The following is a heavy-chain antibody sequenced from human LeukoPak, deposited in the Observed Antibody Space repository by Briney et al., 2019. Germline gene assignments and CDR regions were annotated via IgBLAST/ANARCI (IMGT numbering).Heavy chain of an antibody. Sequence: GGSLRLSCAASGFTFSSYGMHWVRQAPGKGLEWVAVISYDGGNKYYADSVKGRFTISRGNSKNTLYLQMSSLRAEDTAVYNCAKGNSDYGSGSFLNWFDPWGQGTLVTVSS. D-gene: IGHD3-10*01. CDR3: AKGNSDYGSGSFLNWFDP. V-gene: IGHV3-30*18. CDR1: GFTFSSYG. CDR2: ISYDGGNK. J-gene: IGHJ5*02.